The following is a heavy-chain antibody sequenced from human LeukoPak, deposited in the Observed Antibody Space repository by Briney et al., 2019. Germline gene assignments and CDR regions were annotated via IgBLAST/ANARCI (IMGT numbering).Heavy chain of an antibody. V-gene: IGHV3-30*04. Sequence: PGRSLRLSCAASGFTFSSYAMHWVRQAPGKGLEWVAVISYDGSNKYYADSVKGRFTISGDNSKNTLYLQMNSLRAEDTAVYYCARDRVTMVRGVISWTFDYWGQGTLVTVSS. CDR3: ARDRVTMVRGVISWTFDY. CDR2: ISYDGSNK. CDR1: GFTFSSYA. J-gene: IGHJ4*02. D-gene: IGHD3-10*01.